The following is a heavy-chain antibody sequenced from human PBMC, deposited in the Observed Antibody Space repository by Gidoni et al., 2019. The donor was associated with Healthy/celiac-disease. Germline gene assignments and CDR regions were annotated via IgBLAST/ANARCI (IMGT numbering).Heavy chain of an antibody. CDR1: GFTFSSYW. CDR2: IKQDGSEK. CDR3: AREGGDCSGGSCYQGGFDY. J-gene: IGHJ4*02. V-gene: IGHV3-7*01. D-gene: IGHD2-15*01. Sequence: EVQLVESGGGLVQPGGSLRLSCAASGFTFSSYWMRWVRQAPGKGLEWVANIKQDGSEKYYVDSVKGRFTISRDNAKNSLYLQMNSLRAEDTAVYYCAREGGDCSGGSCYQGGFDYWGQGTLVTVSS.